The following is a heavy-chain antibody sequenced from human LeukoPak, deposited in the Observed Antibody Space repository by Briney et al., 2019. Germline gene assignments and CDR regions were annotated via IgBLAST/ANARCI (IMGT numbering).Heavy chain of an antibody. D-gene: IGHD5-18*01. Sequence: GGSLRLSCTASGFIFGDHAMSCVRQAPGKGLEWVGFIRSKAYGGTTEYAASVKGRFTISRDDSEGIAYLQMNSLRIEDTAVYYCARGPIHLWLHNGMDVWGQGTTVIVFS. CDR3: ARGPIHLWLHNGMDV. V-gene: IGHV3-49*04. CDR2: IRSKAYGGTT. J-gene: IGHJ6*02. CDR1: GFIFGDHA.